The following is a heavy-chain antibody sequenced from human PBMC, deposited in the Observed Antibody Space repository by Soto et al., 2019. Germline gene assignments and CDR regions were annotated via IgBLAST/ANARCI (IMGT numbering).Heavy chain of an antibody. CDR3: AIKYYDFWSGYSNPRAYYYYGMDV. V-gene: IGHV4-34*01. D-gene: IGHD3-3*01. CDR2: INHSGST. Sequence: QVQLQQWGAGLLKPSETLSLTCAVYGGSFSGYYWSWIRQPPGKGLEWIGEINHSGSTHYNTSLKSRVTISVDTSKNQFSLKLSSVTAADTAVYYCAIKYYDFWSGYSNPRAYYYYGMDVWGQGTTVTVSS. CDR1: GGSFSGYY. J-gene: IGHJ6*02.